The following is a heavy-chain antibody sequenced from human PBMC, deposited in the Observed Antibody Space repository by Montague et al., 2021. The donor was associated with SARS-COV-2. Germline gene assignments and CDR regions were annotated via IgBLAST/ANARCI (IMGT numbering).Heavy chain of an antibody. D-gene: IGHD2-15*01. J-gene: IGHJ4*02. CDR3: ASPGGYCTGGSRYYVY. CDR2: TSYSGST. Sequence: SETLSLTCTVSGGSISPYYWSWIRQSPGKGLECIGYTSYSGSTDYNPSLRSRVTISIDTSKNQFSLELSSVTAADMAVYYCASPGGYCTGGSRYYVYWGQGTLVTVSS. V-gene: IGHV4-59*01. CDR1: GGSISPYY.